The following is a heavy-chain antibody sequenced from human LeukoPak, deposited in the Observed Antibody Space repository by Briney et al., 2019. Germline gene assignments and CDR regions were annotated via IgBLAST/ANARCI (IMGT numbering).Heavy chain of an antibody. Sequence: ASVKVSCKASGYTFTSYGISWVRQAPGQGLEWMGWISAYNGNTNYAQKLQGTVTMTTDTSTSTAYMELRSLRSDDTAVYYCATRSDYDYGDDVADYWGQGTLVTVSS. CDR3: ATRSDYDYGDDVADY. D-gene: IGHD4-17*01. CDR2: ISAYNGNT. J-gene: IGHJ4*02. V-gene: IGHV1-18*01. CDR1: GYTFTSYG.